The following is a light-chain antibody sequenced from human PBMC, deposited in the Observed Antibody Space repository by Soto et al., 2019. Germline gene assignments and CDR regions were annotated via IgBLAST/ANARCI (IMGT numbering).Light chain of an antibody. CDR2: GAS. V-gene: IGKV3-20*01. CDR3: QQYGSSPWT. J-gene: IGKJ1*01. CDR1: QSVARK. Sequence: EIVLTQSPATLSLSPGERATLSCRASQSVARKLAWYQQKPGQAPRLLIYGASSRATGIPDRFSGSGSGTDFTLTISRLEPEDFAVYYCQQYGSSPWTFGQGTKVDIK.